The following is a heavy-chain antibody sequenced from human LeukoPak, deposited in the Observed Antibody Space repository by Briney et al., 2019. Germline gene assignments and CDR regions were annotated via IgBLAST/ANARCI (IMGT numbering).Heavy chain of an antibody. Sequence: SETLSLTCTVSGGSISSGDYYWSWIRQPPGKGLEWIGYIYYSGSTYYNPSLKSRVTISVDTSKNQFSLKLSSVTAADTAVYYCASGYCSSTSCYGWFGELLARGAFDIWGQGTVVTVSS. V-gene: IGHV4-30-4*01. CDR3: ASGYCSSTSCYGWFGELLARGAFDI. CDR1: GGSISSGDYY. D-gene: IGHD2-2*01. J-gene: IGHJ3*02. CDR2: IYYSGST.